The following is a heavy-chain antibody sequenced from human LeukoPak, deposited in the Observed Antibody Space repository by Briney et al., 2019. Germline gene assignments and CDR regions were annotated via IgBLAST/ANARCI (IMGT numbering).Heavy chain of an antibody. CDR1: GYSFSNYW. CDR2: IFPSDSDT. Sequence: GESLKISCQGSGYSFSNYWIGWVRQMPGKGLEWMGMIFPSDSDTRYGPSFQGQVTISADKSICTAYLQWSSLKASDTAMYYCARKTDNSLDNWGQGTVVTVSS. J-gene: IGHJ4*02. CDR3: ARKTDNSLDN. V-gene: IGHV5-51*01. D-gene: IGHD5-24*01.